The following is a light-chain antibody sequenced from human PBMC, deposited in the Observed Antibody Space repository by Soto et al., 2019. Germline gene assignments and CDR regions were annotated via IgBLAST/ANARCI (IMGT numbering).Light chain of an antibody. CDR3: QQFYATPWT. CDR2: WAS. CDR1: QSVFYTSNNKNY. Sequence: DIVLTQSPYSLAVSLGERATINCKSSQSVFYTSNNKNYLAWYQQKPGQPPKLLVYWASTRESGVPDRFSGSGSGTDFTLTISSLQAEDVAVYYCQQFYATPWTFGQGTKVEIK. V-gene: IGKV4-1*01. J-gene: IGKJ1*01.